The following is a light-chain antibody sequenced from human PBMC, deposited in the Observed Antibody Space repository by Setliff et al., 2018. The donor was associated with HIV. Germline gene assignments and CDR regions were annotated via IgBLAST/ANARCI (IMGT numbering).Light chain of an antibody. J-gene: IGLJ1*01. Sequence: QSVLAPPASVSGSPGQSITISCTGTSSDVGGYNHVSWYQQHPGKAPKLIIYEVTNRPSGVSYRFSGSKSGNTASLTISGLQAEDEADYYCSSFTTTNALDVFGTGTKV. CDR1: SSDVGGYNH. CDR2: EVT. CDR3: SSFTTTNALDV. V-gene: IGLV2-14*01.